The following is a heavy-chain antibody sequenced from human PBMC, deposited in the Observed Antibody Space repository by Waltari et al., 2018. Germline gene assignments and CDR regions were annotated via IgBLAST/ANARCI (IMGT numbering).Heavy chain of an antibody. CDR1: GFTVGNNY. J-gene: IGHJ5*02. CDR3: ARDSHHPSQQLGFDP. Sequence: EVHLVESGGGLVQPGGSLRPPCEALGFTVGNNYMNWVRQAPGKGPECVSGIYSGGNTYYADSVRGRFTISRDNSKNTLYLQMNSLRAEDTAVYYCARDSHHPSQQLGFDPWGQGTLITVSS. CDR2: IYSGGNT. D-gene: IGHD3-10*01. V-gene: IGHV3-66*01.